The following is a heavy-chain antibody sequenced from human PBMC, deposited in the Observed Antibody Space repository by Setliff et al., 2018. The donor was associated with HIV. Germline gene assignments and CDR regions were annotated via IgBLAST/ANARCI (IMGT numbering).Heavy chain of an antibody. J-gene: IGHJ4*02. D-gene: IGHD6-19*01. Sequence: TLSLTCTVSAGSLRSSTYYWAWIRQPPGKELEWIGTIYYSGSTYYNPSLKSRATISVDMSKNQFSLRLSSVTAADTAVYYCIIAYSSGWLAPMGFDSWGQGTLVTVSS. CDR1: AGSLRSSTYY. CDR2: IYYSGST. V-gene: IGHV4-39*01. CDR3: IIAYSSGWLAPMGFDS.